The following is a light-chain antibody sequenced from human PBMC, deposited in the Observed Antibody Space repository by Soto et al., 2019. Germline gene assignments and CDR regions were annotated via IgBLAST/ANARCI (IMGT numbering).Light chain of an antibody. V-gene: IGKV3-11*01. Sequence: EVVMMQSPATLSVSPGEGATLSCRASQGIGDTLAWYQQKPGQAPRLLIYDASNRATGIPARFSGSGSGTDFTLTISSLEPEDFAVYYCQQRSNWPLITFGQGTRLEIK. CDR2: DAS. J-gene: IGKJ5*01. CDR1: QGIGDT. CDR3: QQRSNWPLIT.